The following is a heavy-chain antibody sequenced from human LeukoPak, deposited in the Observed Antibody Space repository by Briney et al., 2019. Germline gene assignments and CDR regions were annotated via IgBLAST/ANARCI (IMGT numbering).Heavy chain of an antibody. CDR2: IKNKADNYAT. Sequence: GGSLKLSCSASGLTFSVSAIHWVRQASGKGLKWVGRIKNKADNYATAYAASVKGRFTISRDDSTNTAYLQMNSLKTEDTAVYYCAHPAYYYDVDVWGKGTTVTVSS. J-gene: IGHJ6*04. V-gene: IGHV3-73*01. CDR1: GLTFSVSA. CDR3: AHPAYYYDVDV.